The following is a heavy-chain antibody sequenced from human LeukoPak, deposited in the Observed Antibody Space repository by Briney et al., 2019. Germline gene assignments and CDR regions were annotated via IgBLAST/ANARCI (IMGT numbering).Heavy chain of an antibody. CDR2: ISAYNGNT. CDR1: GYTFTSYG. Sequence: ASVKVSCKASGYTFTSYGISWVRQASRQGLEWMGWISAYNGNTNYAQKLQGRVTMTTDTSTSTAYMELRSLRSDDTAVYYCARDLMWEPRDPTDYWGQGTLVTVSS. V-gene: IGHV1-18*01. CDR3: ARDLMWEPRDPTDY. J-gene: IGHJ4*02. D-gene: IGHD1-26*01.